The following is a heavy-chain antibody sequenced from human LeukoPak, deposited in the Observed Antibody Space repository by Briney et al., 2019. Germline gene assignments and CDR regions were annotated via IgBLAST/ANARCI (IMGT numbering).Heavy chain of an antibody. CDR1: GGTFSSHA. J-gene: IGHJ5*02. V-gene: IGHV1-69*13. Sequence: ASVKVSCKASGGTFSSHAISWVRQAPGQGLEWMGGIIPIFGTANYAQKFQGRVTTTADESTSTAYMELSSLRSEDTAVYYCARDPVGSSSINWFDPWGQGTLVTVSS. D-gene: IGHD6-13*01. CDR2: IIPIFGTA. CDR3: ARDPVGSSSINWFDP.